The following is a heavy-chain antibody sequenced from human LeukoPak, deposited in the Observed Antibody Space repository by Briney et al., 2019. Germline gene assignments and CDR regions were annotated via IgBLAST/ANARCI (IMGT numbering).Heavy chain of an antibody. CDR3: ARDSYSSSWYRFDP. V-gene: IGHV4-61*02. CDR2: IYTSGST. J-gene: IGHJ5*02. CDR1: GGSISSGSYY. Sequence: SQTLSLTCTVSGGSISSGSYYWSWIRQPAGKGLEWIGRIYTSGSTNYNPPLKSRVTMSVDTSKNQFSLKLSSVTAADTAVYYCARDSYSSSWYRFDPWGQGTLVTVSS. D-gene: IGHD6-13*01.